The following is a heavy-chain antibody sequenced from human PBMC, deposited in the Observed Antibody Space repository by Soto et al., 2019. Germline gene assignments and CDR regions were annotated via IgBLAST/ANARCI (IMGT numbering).Heavy chain of an antibody. CDR3: AKDTQLRVPAAFFDY. J-gene: IGHJ4*02. CDR1: GCTFSSYA. Sequence: GGSLSVSCAASGCTFSSYAMSWVRQAPGKGLEWVSAISGSGGSTYYADSVKGRFTISRDNSKNTLYLQMNSLRAEDTAVYYCAKDTQLRVPAAFFDYWGQGTMVTVSS. CDR2: ISGSGGST. D-gene: IGHD2-2*01. V-gene: IGHV3-23*01.